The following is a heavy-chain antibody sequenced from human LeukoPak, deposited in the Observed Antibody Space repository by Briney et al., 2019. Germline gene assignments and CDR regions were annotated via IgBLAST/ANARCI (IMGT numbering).Heavy chain of an antibody. V-gene: IGHV3-20*01. CDR1: GFTFSSYS. CDR2: INWNGGST. D-gene: IGHD1-26*01. J-gene: IGHJ5*02. Sequence: GGSLRLSCAASGFTFSSYSMNWVRQAPGKGLEWVSGINWNGGSTGYADSVKGRFTISRDNAKNSLYLQMNSLRAEDTALYHCARDPLKLGATTDWFDPWGQGTLVTVSS. CDR3: ARDPLKLGATTDWFDP.